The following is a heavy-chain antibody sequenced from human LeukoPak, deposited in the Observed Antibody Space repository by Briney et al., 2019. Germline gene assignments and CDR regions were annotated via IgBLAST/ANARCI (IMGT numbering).Heavy chain of an antibody. V-gene: IGHV1-18*01. CDR1: GYTFTSYG. D-gene: IGHD2-15*01. CDR2: ISAYNGNT. J-gene: IGHJ6*03. CDR3: ARERGYCSGGSCHYDGVPYYYYYMDV. Sequence: ASVKVSCKASGYTFTSYGISWVRQAPGQGLEWMGWISAYNGNTNYAQKLQGRVTMTTDTSTSTAYMELRSLRSDDTAVYYCARERGYCSGGSCHYDGVPYYYYYMDVWGKGTTVAVSS.